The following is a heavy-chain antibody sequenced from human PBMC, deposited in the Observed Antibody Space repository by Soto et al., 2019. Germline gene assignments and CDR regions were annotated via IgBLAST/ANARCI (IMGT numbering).Heavy chain of an antibody. CDR3: VRDRSCWLNYFHYGMCV. V-gene: IGHV3-30*03. Sequence: GGSLRLSCAASGFTFNSYGFHWVRQAPGKGLEWVAVISYDGSNKYYEDSVEGRFTISRDSSRNTLYLQMDSLRAEDTAVYYCVRDRSCWLNYFHYGMCVWGRGTTGTVSS. CDR2: ISYDGSNK. D-gene: IGHD6-19*01. CDR1: GFTFNSYG. J-gene: IGHJ6*02.